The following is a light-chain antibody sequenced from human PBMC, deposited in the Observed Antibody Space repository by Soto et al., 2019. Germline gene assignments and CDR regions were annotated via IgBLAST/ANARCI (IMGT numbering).Light chain of an antibody. Sequence: QSVLTQPPSVSGAPGQRVTISCTGSSSNIGAGYDVHWYQQLPGTAPKLLIYGNSNRPSGVPDRFSGSKSGTSASLAITGLQPEDEPDYYCQSYDSSLSGVVFGRGTKLTVL. J-gene: IGLJ2*01. CDR3: QSYDSSLSGVV. CDR1: SSNIGAGYD. V-gene: IGLV1-40*01. CDR2: GNS.